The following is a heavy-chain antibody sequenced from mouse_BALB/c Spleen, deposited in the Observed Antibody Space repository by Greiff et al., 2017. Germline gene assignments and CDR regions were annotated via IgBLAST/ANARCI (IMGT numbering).Heavy chain of an antibody. CDR3: ARRGYGSSYFDY. CDR2: ISSGGST. D-gene: IGHD1-1*01. V-gene: IGHV5-6-5*01. Sequence: EVHLVESGGGLVKPGGSLKLSCAASGFTFSSYAMSWVRQTPEKRLEWVASISSGGSTYYPDSVKGRFTISRDNARNILYLQMSSLRSEDTAMYYCARRGYGSSYFDYWGQGTTLTVSS. CDR1: GFTFSSYA. J-gene: IGHJ2*01.